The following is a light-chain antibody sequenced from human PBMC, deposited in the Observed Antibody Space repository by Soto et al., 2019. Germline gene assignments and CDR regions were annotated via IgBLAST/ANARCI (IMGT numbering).Light chain of an antibody. CDR3: QHYNSYSEA. J-gene: IGKJ1*01. V-gene: IGKV1-5*03. CDR2: KAS. Sequence: DIPMTQSPSTLSGSVGDRVTITCRASQTISSWLAWYKQKPGKAPKLLIYKASTLKSGVQSRFSGSGSGTEFTLTISSLQPDDFATYYCQHYNSYSEAFGQGTKVELK. CDR1: QTISSW.